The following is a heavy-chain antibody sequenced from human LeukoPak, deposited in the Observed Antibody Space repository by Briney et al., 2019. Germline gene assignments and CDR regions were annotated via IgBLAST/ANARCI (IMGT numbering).Heavy chain of an antibody. CDR1: GYTFTGYY. V-gene: IGHV1-2*02. CDR2: INPNSGGT. Sequence: GASVKVSGKASGYTFTGYYMHWVRQAPGQGLEWMGWINPNSGGTNYAQKFQGRVTMTRDTSISTAYMELSRLRSDDTAVYYCARGASGVYTVTTSWFDPWGQGTLVTVSS. CDR3: ARGASGVYTVTTSWFDP. J-gene: IGHJ5*02. D-gene: IGHD4-17*01.